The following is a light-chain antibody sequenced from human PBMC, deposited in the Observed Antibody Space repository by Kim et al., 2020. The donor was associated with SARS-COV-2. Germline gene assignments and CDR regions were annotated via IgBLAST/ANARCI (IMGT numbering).Light chain of an antibody. CDR1: QGISDF. CDR3: QQYDSYPRT. V-gene: IGKV1-16*01. CDR2: AAS. Sequence: SASVGDRVTITCRASQGISDFLAWTQQKPGEAPKSLIYAASTLQSGVPSRFRGSQSGTEFTLIISDLQPEDIATYYCQQYDSYPRTFGQGTKLEI. J-gene: IGKJ2*01.